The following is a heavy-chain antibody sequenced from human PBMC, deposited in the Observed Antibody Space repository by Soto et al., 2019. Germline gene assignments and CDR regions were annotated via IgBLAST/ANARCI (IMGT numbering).Heavy chain of an antibody. D-gene: IGHD3-22*01. CDR3: VRGASSGYYRIDY. J-gene: IGHJ4*02. CDR2: ISPDGKNT. CDR1: GFTFSSYW. Sequence: DVHLVESGGDLVHPGGSLRLSCAASGFTFSSYWMHWVRQVPGKGLVWVSRISPDGKNTNYADSVKGRFTISRDNAKNTVFLQMNSLRVEDMAVYYCVRGASSGYYRIDYWGQGALLTVSS. V-gene: IGHV3-74*01.